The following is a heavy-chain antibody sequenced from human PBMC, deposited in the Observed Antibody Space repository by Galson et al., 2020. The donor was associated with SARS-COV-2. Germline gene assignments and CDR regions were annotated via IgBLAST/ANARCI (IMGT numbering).Heavy chain of an antibody. D-gene: IGHD3-22*01. CDR1: GFTFSSYA. J-gene: IGHJ4*02. V-gene: IGHV3-23*01. CDR2: ISGSGGST. CDR3: AKDRLEGWGYYYDSSGYYSGY. Sequence: GESLKISCAASGFTFSSYAMSWVRQAPGKGLEWVSAISGSGGSTYYADSVKGRFTISRDNSKNTLYLQMNSLRAEDTAVYYCAKDRLEGWGYYYDSSGYYSGYWGQGTLVTVSS.